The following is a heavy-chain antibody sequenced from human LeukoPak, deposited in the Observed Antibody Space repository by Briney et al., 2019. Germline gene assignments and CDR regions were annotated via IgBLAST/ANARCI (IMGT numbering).Heavy chain of an antibody. CDR2: ISGGGSNT. V-gene: IGHV3-23*01. D-gene: IGHD3-16*01. CDR1: GFTFSNYA. CDR3: AKPIWGAFPREMDV. Sequence: GESLRLSCAASGFTFSNYAMNWVRQAPGKGLEWVSSISGGGSNTYYADSVQGRFTISRDNSNNTLYLQMNSLRAEDTALYYCAKPIWGAFPREMDVWGKGTTVTISS. J-gene: IGHJ6*04.